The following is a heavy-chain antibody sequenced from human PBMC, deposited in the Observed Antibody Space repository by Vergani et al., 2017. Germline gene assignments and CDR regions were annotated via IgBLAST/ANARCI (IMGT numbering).Heavy chain of an antibody. D-gene: IGHD2-2*02. V-gene: IGHV1-2*02. CDR2: INPNSGGT. CDR3: ARAHIVVVPAAIYDWFDP. J-gene: IGHJ5*02. CDR1: GYTFTGYY. Sequence: QVQLVQSGAEVKKPGASVKVSCKASGYTFTGYYRHWVRQAPGQGLEWMGWINPNSGGTNYAQKFQGRVTMTRDTSISTAYMELSRLRSDDTAVYYCARAHIVVVPAAIYDWFDPWGQGTLVTVSS.